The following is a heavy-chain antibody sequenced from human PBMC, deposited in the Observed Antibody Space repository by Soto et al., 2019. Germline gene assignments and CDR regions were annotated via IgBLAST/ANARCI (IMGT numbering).Heavy chain of an antibody. CDR3: ARVGGLEYILGDF. Sequence: QVELVQSGAEVRKPGASVKLSCKASGYAFTHYYIHWVRQAPGQGLEWMGVINPSGGATSYGQTFQGRITMTTDPSTSTVYMDLSSLRPGDTAVYYCARVGGLEYILGDFWGQGTLVAVSS. CDR2: INPSGGAT. CDR1: GYAFTHYY. V-gene: IGHV1-46*01. J-gene: IGHJ4*02. D-gene: IGHD3-9*01.